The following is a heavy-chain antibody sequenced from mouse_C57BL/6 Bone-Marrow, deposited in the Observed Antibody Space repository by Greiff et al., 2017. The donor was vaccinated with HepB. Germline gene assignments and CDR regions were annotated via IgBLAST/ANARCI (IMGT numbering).Heavy chain of an antibody. J-gene: IGHJ3*01. V-gene: IGHV1-72*01. CDR2: IDPNSGGT. Sequence: QVHVKQPGAELVKPGASVKLSCKASGYTFTSYWMHWVKQRPGRGLEWIGRIDPNSGGTKYNEKFKSKATLTVDKPSSTAYMQLSSLTSEDSAVYYCAREGLGPPWFAYWGQGTLVTVSA. D-gene: IGHD4-1*01. CDR1: GYTFTSYW. CDR3: AREGLGPPWFAY.